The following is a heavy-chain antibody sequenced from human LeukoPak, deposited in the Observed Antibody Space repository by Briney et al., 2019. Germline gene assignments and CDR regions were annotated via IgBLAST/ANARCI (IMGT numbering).Heavy chain of an antibody. J-gene: IGHJ6*04. V-gene: IGHV1-69*13. Sequence: PGASVKVSCKASGYTFTIYDLNWVRQAPGQGLEWMGGIIPIFGTANYAQKFQGRVTITADESTSTAYMELSSLRSEDTAVYYCARVYSGGMDVWGKGTTVTVSS. D-gene: IGHD3-10*02. CDR1: GYTFTIYD. CDR3: ARVYSGGMDV. CDR2: IIPIFGTA.